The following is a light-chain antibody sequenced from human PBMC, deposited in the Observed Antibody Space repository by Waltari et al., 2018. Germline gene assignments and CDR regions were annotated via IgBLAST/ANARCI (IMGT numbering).Light chain of an antibody. J-gene: IGKJ4*01. Sequence: DIVMTQSPDSLAVSLGERATINCKSSQSVLYSSNNKNYLAWYQQKPGQPPKLLIYWASTRESGVPDRVSGSGSGTDFTLTISSLQAEDVAVYYCQQYYGTPCTFGGGTKVEMK. CDR3: QQYYGTPCT. V-gene: IGKV4-1*01. CDR1: QSVLYSSNNKNY. CDR2: WAS.